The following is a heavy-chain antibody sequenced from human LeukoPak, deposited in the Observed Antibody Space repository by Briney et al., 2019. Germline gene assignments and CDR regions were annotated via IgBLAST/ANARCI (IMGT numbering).Heavy chain of an antibody. CDR3: ARRYRVRAAAGVGNAFDI. D-gene: IGHD6-13*01. CDR2: INHSGST. V-gene: IGHV4-34*01. CDR1: GGSFSGYY. Sequence: SETLSLTCAVYGGSFSGYYWSWIRQPPGKGLEWIGEINHSGSTNYNPSLKSRVTISVDTSKNQFSLKLSSVTAADTAVYYCARRYRVRAAAGVGNAFDIWGQGTMVTVSS. J-gene: IGHJ3*02.